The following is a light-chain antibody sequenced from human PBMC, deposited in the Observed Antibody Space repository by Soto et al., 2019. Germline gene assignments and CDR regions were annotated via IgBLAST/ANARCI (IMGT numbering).Light chain of an antibody. CDR2: GAS. V-gene: IGKV3-20*01. CDR3: RQYGNSRGT. J-gene: IGKJ1*01. Sequence: EIVLTQSPGTLSLSPGERATLSCRASQSVSNNYLAWYQQKPGQAPRLLIYGASSRATGIPDRFSGSGSGTDFTLTISGLEPEDFAVYYCRQYGNSRGTFGQGTKVDIK. CDR1: QSVSNNY.